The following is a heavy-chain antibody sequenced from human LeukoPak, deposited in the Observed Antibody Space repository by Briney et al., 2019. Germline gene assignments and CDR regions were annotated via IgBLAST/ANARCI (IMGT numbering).Heavy chain of an antibody. Sequence: ASVKVSCKASGGTFSSYAISWVRQAPGQGLEWMGGIIPIFGTANYAQKFQGRVTITADESTSTAYMELSSLRSEDTAVYYCAREGIAVAGTEYYYYYYMDVWGKGTTVAVSS. D-gene: IGHD6-19*01. CDR3: AREGIAVAGTEYYYYYYMDV. V-gene: IGHV1-69*13. J-gene: IGHJ6*03. CDR1: GGTFSSYA. CDR2: IIPIFGTA.